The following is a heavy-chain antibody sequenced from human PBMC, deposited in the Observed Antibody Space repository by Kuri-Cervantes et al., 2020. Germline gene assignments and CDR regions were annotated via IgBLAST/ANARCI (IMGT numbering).Heavy chain of an antibody. Sequence: GESLKISCAASGFTSSSYGMHWARLAPGKGLEWVAFIGYDGGDKFHADSLRGRFTISRDNSKNTLYLQMNSLRAEDTAVYYCARDSIAVRPGWFDPWGQGTLVTVSS. CDR3: ARDSIAVRPGWFDP. V-gene: IGHV3-30*02. J-gene: IGHJ5*02. D-gene: IGHD6-6*01. CDR2: IGYDGGDK. CDR1: GFTSSSYG.